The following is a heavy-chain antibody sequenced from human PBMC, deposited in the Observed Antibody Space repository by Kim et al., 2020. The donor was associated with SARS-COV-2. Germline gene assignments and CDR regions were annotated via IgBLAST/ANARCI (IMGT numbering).Heavy chain of an antibody. D-gene: IGHD6-6*01. CDR3: ARQIAARPDVRGYDAFDI. Sequence: SETLSLTCTVSGGSISSSSYYWGWIRQPPGKGLEWIGSIYYSGSTYYNPSLKSRVTISVDTSKNQFSLKLSSVTAADTAVYYCARQIAARPDVRGYDAFDIWGQGTMVTVSS. CDR2: IYYSGST. J-gene: IGHJ3*02. V-gene: IGHV4-39*01. CDR1: GGSISSSSYY.